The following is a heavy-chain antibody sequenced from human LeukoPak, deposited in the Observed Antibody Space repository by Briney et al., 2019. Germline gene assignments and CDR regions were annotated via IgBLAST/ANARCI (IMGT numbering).Heavy chain of an antibody. CDR3: ARAGSSWFFDY. J-gene: IGHJ4*02. CDR2: IKRDGSEK. D-gene: IGHD6-13*01. V-gene: IGHV3-7*01. CDR1: GFTFSSYW. Sequence: GGSLRLSCAASGFTFSSYWMSWVRQAPGKGLEWVANIKRDGSEKYYVDSVKGRFTISRDNAKNSLYLQMNSLRAEDTAVYYCARAGSSWFFDYWGQGTLVTVSS.